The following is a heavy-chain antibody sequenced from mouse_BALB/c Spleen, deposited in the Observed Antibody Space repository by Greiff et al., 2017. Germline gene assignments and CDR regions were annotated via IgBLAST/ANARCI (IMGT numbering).Heavy chain of an antibody. CDR1: GFTFSSFG. CDR2: ISSGSSTI. Sequence: EVKLVESGGGLVQPGGSRKLSCAASGFTFSSFGMHWVRQAPEKGLEWVAYISSGSSTIYYADTVKGRFTISRDNPKNTLFLQMTSLRSEDTAMYYCARAKADYWGQGTSVTVSS. CDR3: ARAKADY. V-gene: IGHV5-17*02. J-gene: IGHJ4*01.